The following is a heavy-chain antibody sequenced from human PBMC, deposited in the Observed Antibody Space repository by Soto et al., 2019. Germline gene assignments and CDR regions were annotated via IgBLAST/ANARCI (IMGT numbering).Heavy chain of an antibody. J-gene: IGHJ6*02. D-gene: IGHD5-18*01. V-gene: IGHV4-59*01. CDR3: ARELWVDTAPRPYYYGMDV. CDR1: GGSISSYY. Sequence: SETLSLTCTASGGSISSYYWSWIRQPPGKGLEWIGYIYYSGSTNYNPSLKSRVTISVDTSKNQFSLKLSSVTAADTAVYYCARELWVDTAPRPYYYGMDVWGQGTTVTVSS. CDR2: IYYSGST.